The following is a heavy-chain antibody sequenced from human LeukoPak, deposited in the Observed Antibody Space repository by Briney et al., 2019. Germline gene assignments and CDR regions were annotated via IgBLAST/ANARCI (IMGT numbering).Heavy chain of an antibody. J-gene: IGHJ4*02. D-gene: IGHD6-19*01. V-gene: IGHV3-30*02. CDR1: GFTFSSYG. Sequence: GGSLRLSCAASGFTFSSYGMHWVRQTPGKGLEWVAFIRYDGSNKYYADSVKGRFTISRDNSKNTLYLQMNSLRAEDTAVYYCAKDLGYSSGWSFDYWGQGTLVTVSS. CDR2: IRYDGSNK. CDR3: AKDLGYSSGWSFDY.